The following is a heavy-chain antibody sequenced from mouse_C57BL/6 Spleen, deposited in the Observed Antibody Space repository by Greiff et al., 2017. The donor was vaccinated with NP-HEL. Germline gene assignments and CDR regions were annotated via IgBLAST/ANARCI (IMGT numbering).Heavy chain of an antibody. J-gene: IGHJ4*01. CDR3: TRYGYDVYYAMDY. Sequence: VQLQQSGPELVKPGASVKISCKASGYAFSSSWMNWVKQRPGKGLEWIGRIYPGDGDTNYNGKFKGKATLTADKSSSTAYMQLSSLTSEDSAVYYCTRYGYDVYYAMDYWGQGTSVTVSS. V-gene: IGHV1-82*01. D-gene: IGHD2-2*01. CDR1: GYAFSSSW. CDR2: IYPGDGDT.